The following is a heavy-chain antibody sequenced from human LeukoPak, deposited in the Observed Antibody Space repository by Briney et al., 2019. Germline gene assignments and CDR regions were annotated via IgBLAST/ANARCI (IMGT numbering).Heavy chain of an antibody. Sequence: PGGSLRLSCAASGITFRNYAMSWVRQTPGKGLEWVASISGSGGGTNYADSVKGRFTVSRDNSKNTVYLQMSSLRVEDTAVHYCATGKSFPMGLGRFNYFDNWGQGTLVTVSS. J-gene: IGHJ4*02. CDR2: ISGSGGGT. V-gene: IGHV3-23*01. CDR1: GITFRNYA. D-gene: IGHD3-10*01. CDR3: ATGKSFPMGLGRFNYFDN.